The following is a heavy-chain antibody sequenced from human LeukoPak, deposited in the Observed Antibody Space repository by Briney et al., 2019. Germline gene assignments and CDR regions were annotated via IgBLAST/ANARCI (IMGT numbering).Heavy chain of an antibody. CDR2: IYTSGST. CDR1: GGSISSGSYY. CDR3: AREAIRGRNYYDSSGQKGLDY. D-gene: IGHD3-22*01. J-gene: IGHJ4*02. V-gene: IGHV4-61*02. Sequence: SETLSLTCTVSGGSISSGSYYWSWIRQPAGKGLEWIGRIYTSGSTNYNPSLTSRVTISVDTYKTQFSLKLSSVTAPDTAVLSCAREAIRGRNYYDSSGQKGLDYWGQGTLVTVSS.